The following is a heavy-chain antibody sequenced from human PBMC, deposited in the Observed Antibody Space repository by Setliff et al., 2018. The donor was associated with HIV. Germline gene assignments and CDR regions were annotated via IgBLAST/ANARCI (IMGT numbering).Heavy chain of an antibody. D-gene: IGHD3-22*01. J-gene: IGHJ3*02. V-gene: IGHV3-23*01. CDR3: ARDPYYYDSSGYGPRAFDI. CDR2: ISDSGGNT. CDR1: GFTFSTYA. Sequence: GGSLRLSCAASGFTFSTYAMTWVRQAPGKGLEWVSGISDSGGNTYYADSVKGRFTISRDNSKNSLYLQMNSLRAEDTAVYYCARDPYYYDSSGYGPRAFDIWGQGTMVTVSS.